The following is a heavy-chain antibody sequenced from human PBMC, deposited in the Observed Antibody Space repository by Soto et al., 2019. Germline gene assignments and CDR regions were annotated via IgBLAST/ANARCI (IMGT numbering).Heavy chain of an antibody. J-gene: IGHJ4*02. V-gene: IGHV4-39*07. Sequence: SETLSLTCTVSGDSITSNSYFWAWIRQPPGKGLEWIGSIYYSGTTYYNPSLKSRVTISVDRSKNQFSLKLTSVTAADTAMYYCARLQAAAGDNDLTFDYWGQGTLVTVSS. CDR1: GDSITSNSYF. CDR2: IYYSGTT. D-gene: IGHD6-13*01. CDR3: ARLQAAAGDNDLTFDY.